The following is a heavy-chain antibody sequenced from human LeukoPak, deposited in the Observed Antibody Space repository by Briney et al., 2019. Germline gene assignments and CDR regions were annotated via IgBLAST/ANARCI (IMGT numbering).Heavy chain of an antibody. V-gene: IGHV5-51*01. CDR2: IYPGDSNT. CDR3: ARLPDIVVVAAAGTPFDY. J-gene: IGHJ4*02. D-gene: IGHD2-15*01. CDR1: GYSFTSYW. Sequence: GESLKISCKGSGYSFTSYWIGWVRQMPGKGLEWMGIIYPGDSNTRYSPSFQGQVTISADKSISTAYLQWSSLKASDTAMYYCARLPDIVVVAAAGTPFDYWGQGTLVTVSS.